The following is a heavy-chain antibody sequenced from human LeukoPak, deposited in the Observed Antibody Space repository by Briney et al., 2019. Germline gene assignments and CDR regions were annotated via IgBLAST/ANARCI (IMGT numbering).Heavy chain of an antibody. CDR1: GFTFTSYS. Sequence: GGSLRLSCAASGFTFTSYSMSWVRQAPGKGLEWVSGTSDRGDYTYYADSVKGRFTISRDNSKNTLYLQMNSLRAEDTALFFCAKKAQYNGNYPLDYWGQGTLVTVSS. J-gene: IGHJ4*02. V-gene: IGHV3-23*01. CDR2: TSDRGDYT. D-gene: IGHD1-26*01. CDR3: AKKAQYNGNYPLDY.